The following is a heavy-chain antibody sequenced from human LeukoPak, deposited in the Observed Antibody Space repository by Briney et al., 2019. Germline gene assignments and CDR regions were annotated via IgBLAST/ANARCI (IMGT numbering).Heavy chain of an antibody. CDR3: ARAYDFWSGYYPSVSFDY. D-gene: IGHD3-3*01. J-gene: IGHJ4*02. CDR1: GGSISSHY. CDR2: IYYSGST. V-gene: IGHV4-59*11. Sequence: SETLSLTCTVSGGSISSHYWSWIRQPPGKGLEWIGYIYYSGSTNYNPSLKSRVTISVDTSKNQFSPKLSSVTAADTAVYYCARAYDFWSGYYPSVSFDYWGQGTLVTVSS.